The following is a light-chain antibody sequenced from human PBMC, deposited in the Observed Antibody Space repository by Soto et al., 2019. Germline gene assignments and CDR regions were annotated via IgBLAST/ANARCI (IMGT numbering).Light chain of an antibody. CDR3: QQYISYPWT. V-gene: IGKV1-5*01. CDR1: QSISSW. Sequence: FQMTQSPSTLSASVGDRVTITCRASQSISSWLAWYQQKPGKAPRLLIYDASSLESGVPFRFSGSGSGTDFTLTISSLQPDDFATYYCQQYISYPWTFGQGTKVDIK. J-gene: IGKJ1*01. CDR2: DAS.